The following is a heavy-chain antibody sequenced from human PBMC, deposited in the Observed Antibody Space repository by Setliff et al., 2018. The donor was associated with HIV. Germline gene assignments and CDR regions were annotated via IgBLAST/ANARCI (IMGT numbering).Heavy chain of an antibody. CDR2: IKSKSDGGAV. V-gene: IGHV3-15*06. D-gene: IGHD3-3*01. J-gene: IGHJ4*02. CDR1: GFTFRNAW. CDR3: AADSGLDYWSGRGFDY. Sequence: GGSLRLSCAASGFTFRNAWMSWVRQAPGKGLEWVGRIKSKSDGGAVHYAAPVKGRFTISRDDSQDTLYLEMNSLTNEDTAMYYCAADSGLDYWSGRGFDYWGQGTLVTVSS.